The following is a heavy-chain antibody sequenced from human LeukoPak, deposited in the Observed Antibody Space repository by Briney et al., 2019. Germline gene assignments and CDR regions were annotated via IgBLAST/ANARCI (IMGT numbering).Heavy chain of an antibody. Sequence: GGSLRLSCAASGFTVSSNYMSWVRQAPGKGLEWVSVIYSGGSTYYADSVKGRFTIPRDNSKNTLYLQMNSLRAEDTAVYYCARTHTIFGVVTYFDYWGQGTLVTVSS. J-gene: IGHJ4*02. V-gene: IGHV3-66*02. D-gene: IGHD3-3*01. CDR3: ARTHTIFGVVTYFDY. CDR1: GFTVSSNY. CDR2: IYSGGST.